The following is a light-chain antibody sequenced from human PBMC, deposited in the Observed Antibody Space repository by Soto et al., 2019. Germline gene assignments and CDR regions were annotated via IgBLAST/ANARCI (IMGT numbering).Light chain of an antibody. V-gene: IGKV1-33*01. J-gene: IGKJ4*01. CDR2: EGT. CDR3: QQFDRVPIT. Sequence: IQMTQSPYSLSASVGDRVIITYQASQDIRKCLNCYQQKPGKAPKLLIFEGTELQRGLPSRFSGSLSGTGFSFNISSQQPEDNATYYCQQFDRVPITFGGGTKVDIK. CDR1: QDIRKC.